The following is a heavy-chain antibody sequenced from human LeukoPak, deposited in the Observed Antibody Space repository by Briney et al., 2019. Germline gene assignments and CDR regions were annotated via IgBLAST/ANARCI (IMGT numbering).Heavy chain of an antibody. J-gene: IGHJ5*02. CDR3: ARGITMFRGVNSWFDP. CDR1: GFTFSNFG. D-gene: IGHD3-10*01. V-gene: IGHV3-33*01. CDR2: IWYDGSSE. Sequence: PGGSLRLSCAASGFTFSNFGMHWVRQAPGKGLEWVAVIWYDGSSESFADSVKGRFTISRDNSRNTLYLQINSLSPEDTAMYYCARGITMFRGVNSWFDPWGQGTLVTVSS.